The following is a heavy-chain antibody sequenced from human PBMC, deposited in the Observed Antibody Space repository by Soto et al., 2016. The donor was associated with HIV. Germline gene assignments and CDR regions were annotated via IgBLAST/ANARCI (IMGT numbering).Heavy chain of an antibody. CDR1: GGSISSSTYY. CDR2: IYYSGST. Sequence: QLQLQESGPGLVKPSETLSLTCTVSGGSISSSTYYWGWIRQPPGKGLEWIGSIYYSGSTYYNPSLKSQVTISVDTSKNQFSLKLSSVTAADAAVYYCARRGFSGNGWGTTWGQGNPGHRLL. V-gene: IGHV4-39*01. D-gene: IGHD3-16*01. CDR3: ARRGFSGNGWGTT. J-gene: IGHJ4*02.